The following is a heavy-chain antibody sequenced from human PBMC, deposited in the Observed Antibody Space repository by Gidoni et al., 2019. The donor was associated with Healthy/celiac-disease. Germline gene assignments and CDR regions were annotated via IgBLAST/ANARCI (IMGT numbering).Heavy chain of an antibody. CDR2: IGTAGDT. D-gene: IGHD4-17*01. CDR1: GFTFSSYD. Sequence: EVQLVESGGGLVQPGGSLRLSCAASGFTFSSYDMHWVRQATGKGLEWVSAIGTAGDTYYPGSVKGRFTISRENAKNSLYLQMNSLRAGDTAVYYCARGSGVTMELDYWGQGTLVTVSS. CDR3: ARGSGVTMELDY. J-gene: IGHJ4*02. V-gene: IGHV3-13*01.